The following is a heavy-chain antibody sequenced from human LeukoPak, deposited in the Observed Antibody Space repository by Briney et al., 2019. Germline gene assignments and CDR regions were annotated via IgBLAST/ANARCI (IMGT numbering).Heavy chain of an antibody. J-gene: IGHJ4*02. V-gene: IGHV3-11*01. CDR2: ISRSGSTT. D-gene: IGHD3-9*01. Sequence: GGSLRLSFAASGFTFIDYYMSGIGQAPGKGLDWVSYISRSGSTTLYADPVNGRLTINRDNAKNSLYLQMNSLRAEDKAVYYCARDGYYDILTGYYTPGPFDYWGQGTLVTVSS. CDR3: ARDGYYDILTGYYTPGPFDY. CDR1: GFTFIDYY.